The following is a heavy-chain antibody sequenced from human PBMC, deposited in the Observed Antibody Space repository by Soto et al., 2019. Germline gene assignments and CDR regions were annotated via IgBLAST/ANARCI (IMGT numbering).Heavy chain of an antibody. CDR3: ARTPTSAAGIYFDY. Sequence: GGSLRLSCAASGFTFSSYGMHWVRQAPGKGLEWVAVISKDGNVKYYAESVKGRFTISRDNSKNTLYLQMNSLGAEDTAVYYCARTPTSAAGIYFDYWGQGTLVTVSS. J-gene: IGHJ4*02. CDR1: GFTFSSYG. V-gene: IGHV3-30*03. D-gene: IGHD6-13*01. CDR2: ISKDGNVK.